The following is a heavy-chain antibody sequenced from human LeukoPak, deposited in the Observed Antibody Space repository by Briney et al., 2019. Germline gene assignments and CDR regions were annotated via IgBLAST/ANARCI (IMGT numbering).Heavy chain of an antibody. Sequence: ASVKVSCKASGYIFTGYYIHWVRQAPGQGLEWMGWIDPKSGGTNYAQKFQGRVTMTRDTSTNTAYMELSRLRSDDTAVYYCARDRYGDGFAHFDYWGQGALVTVSS. CDR1: GYIFTGYY. J-gene: IGHJ4*02. V-gene: IGHV1-2*02. D-gene: IGHD5-24*01. CDR3: ARDRYGDGFAHFDY. CDR2: IDPKSGGT.